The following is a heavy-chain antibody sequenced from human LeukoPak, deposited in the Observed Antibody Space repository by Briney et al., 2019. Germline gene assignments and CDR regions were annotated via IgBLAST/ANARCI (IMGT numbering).Heavy chain of an antibody. D-gene: IGHD5-24*01. V-gene: IGHV1-8*01. J-gene: IGHJ3*02. Sequence: ASVKVSCKASGYTFTSYDINWVRQATGQGLEWMGWMNPNSGNTGYAQKFQGRVTMTRNTSISTAYMELSSLRSEDTAVYYCASEVSRDGYKLYAFDIWGQGTMVTVSS. CDR2: MNPNSGNT. CDR3: ASEVSRDGYKLYAFDI. CDR1: GYTFTSYD.